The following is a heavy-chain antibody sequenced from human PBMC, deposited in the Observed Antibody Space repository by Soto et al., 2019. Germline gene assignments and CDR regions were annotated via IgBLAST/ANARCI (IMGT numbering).Heavy chain of an antibody. CDR1: GYNFANNW. CDR2: IDPSDSDT. V-gene: IGHV5-51*01. CDR3: VRLGHGGVVPAMATFDI. D-gene: IGHD2-2*01. J-gene: IGHJ3*02. Sequence: GESLRISCRGSGYNFANNWIAWVRQMPGEGLEWMGIIDPSDSDTKYSPSFQGQVTISADKSISTAYLQRSSLTAADTAMYYYVRLGHGGVVPAMATFDIWGQGTMATVSS.